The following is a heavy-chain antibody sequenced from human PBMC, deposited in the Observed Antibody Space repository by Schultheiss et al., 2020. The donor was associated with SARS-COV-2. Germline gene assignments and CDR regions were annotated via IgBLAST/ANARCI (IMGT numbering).Heavy chain of an antibody. J-gene: IGHJ6*02. V-gene: IGHV1-2*04. CDR1: GYTFTGYY. CDR3: AREGRTVTTHWYYYYYGMDV. Sequence: ASVKVSCKASGYTFTGYYMHWVRQAPGQGLEWMGWINPNSGGTNYAQKFQGWVTMTRDTSISTAYMELSSLRSEDTAVYYCAREGRTVTTHWYYYYYGMDVWGQGTTVTVSS. D-gene: IGHD4-17*01. CDR2: INPNSGGT.